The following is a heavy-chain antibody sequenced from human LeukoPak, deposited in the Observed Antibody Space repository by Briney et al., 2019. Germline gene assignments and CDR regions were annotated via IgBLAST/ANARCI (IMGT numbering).Heavy chain of an antibody. J-gene: IGHJ4*02. CDR2: INHSGST. CDR3: ARVDGTYYYDSSGYSYYFDY. D-gene: IGHD3-22*01. V-gene: IGHV4-34*01. CDR1: GGSFSGYY. Sequence: PSETLSLTCAVYGGSFSGYYWSWIRQPPGKGLKWIGEINHSGSTNYNPSLKSRVTISVDTSKNQFSLKLSSVTAADTAVYYCARVDGTYYYDSSGYSYYFDYWGQGTLVTVSS.